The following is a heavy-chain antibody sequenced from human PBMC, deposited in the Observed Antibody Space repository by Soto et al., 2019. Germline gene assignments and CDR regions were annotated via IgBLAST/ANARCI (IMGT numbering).Heavy chain of an antibody. D-gene: IGHD3-16*01. CDR1: GFNFSSYW. Sequence: GGCLRLSCAASGFNFSSYWMHWVRQAPGKGLVWVSRINSDGSSTSYADSVKGRFTISRDNAKNTLYLQMNSLRAEDTAVYYCARDGGLETNVRGMDVLGQGPTVTAPS. V-gene: IGHV3-74*01. CDR3: ARDGGLETNVRGMDV. J-gene: IGHJ6*02. CDR2: INSDGSST.